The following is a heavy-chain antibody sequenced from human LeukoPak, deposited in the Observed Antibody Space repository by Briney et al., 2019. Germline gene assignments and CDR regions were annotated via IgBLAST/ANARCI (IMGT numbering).Heavy chain of an antibody. Sequence: GGSLRLSCAASGFTFSNYWMSWVRQAPGEGLEWVANIKQEGSEKYYVDSVKGRFTISRDNAKDSLYRQMNSLRAEDTAVYYCVRDRYSSGWYPFDFWGQGTLVTVSS. J-gene: IGHJ4*02. CDR2: IKQEGSEK. V-gene: IGHV3-7*04. D-gene: IGHD6-19*01. CDR1: GFTFSNYW. CDR3: VRDRYSSGWYPFDF.